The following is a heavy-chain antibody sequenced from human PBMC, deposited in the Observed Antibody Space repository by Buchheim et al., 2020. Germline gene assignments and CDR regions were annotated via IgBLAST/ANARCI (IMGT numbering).Heavy chain of an antibody. Sequence: EVQLVESGGGLVQPGGSLRLSCTASGFTFSTDDIHWVRQAPGKGLEWVSYITPGRKVTRYAAFVRGRFTVSRDDAKNSLYLPMNSLRVEYTAVYFCARSLTSWGQGTL. D-gene: IGHD3-16*01. V-gene: IGHV3-48*04. CDR1: GFTFSTDD. CDR2: ITPGRKVT. CDR3: ARSLTS. J-gene: IGHJ5*02.